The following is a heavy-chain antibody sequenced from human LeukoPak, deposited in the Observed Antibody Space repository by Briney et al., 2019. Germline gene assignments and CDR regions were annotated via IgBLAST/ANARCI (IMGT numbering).Heavy chain of an antibody. J-gene: IGHJ4*02. CDR1: GGSISSDY. D-gene: IGHD2-8*01. V-gene: IGHV4-59*01. Sequence: AGTLSLTCTVSGGSISSDYWSWIRQPPGKGLEWIGNINYSGSTNYNPSLKSRVTIPVDTSKNQFSLRLSSVTAADTALYYCARAPNWAYFDDWGQGTLVTVSS. CDR3: ARAPNWAYFDD. CDR2: INYSGST.